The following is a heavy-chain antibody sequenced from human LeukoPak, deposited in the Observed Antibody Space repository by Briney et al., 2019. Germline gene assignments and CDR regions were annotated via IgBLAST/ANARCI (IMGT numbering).Heavy chain of an antibody. CDR3: AKNRWVRAPFDI. CDR2: ISGSGGST. CDR1: GFTFNSYA. Sequence: PGGSLRLSCAASGFTFNSYAMSWVRQAPGTGLEWVSTISGSGGSTYSADSVKGRFTISRDNSKNTLYLQMNSPRAEDTAVYYCAKNRWVRAPFDIWGQGTMVTVSS. V-gene: IGHV3-23*01. J-gene: IGHJ3*02. D-gene: IGHD3-16*02.